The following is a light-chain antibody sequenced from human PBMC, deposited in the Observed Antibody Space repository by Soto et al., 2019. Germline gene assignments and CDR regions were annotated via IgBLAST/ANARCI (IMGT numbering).Light chain of an antibody. V-gene: IGKV1-39*01. Sequence: DIQMTQSPSSLSASVGDRVTITCRASQSISSYLNWYQQKPGKAPKLLIYAASSLQSGVPSRFSGSGSGTDFTLTISSLQPEDFATYYCQQSYSTPDFTFGPGTKWDIK. CDR3: QQSYSTPDFT. J-gene: IGKJ3*01. CDR2: AAS. CDR1: QSISSY.